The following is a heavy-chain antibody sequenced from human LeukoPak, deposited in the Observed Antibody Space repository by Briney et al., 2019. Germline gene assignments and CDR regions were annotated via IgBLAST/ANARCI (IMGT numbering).Heavy chain of an antibody. CDR2: ISYDGSNK. D-gene: IGHD2-15*01. CDR1: GFTFSSYA. Sequence: GGSLRLSCAASGFTFSSYAMHWVRQAPGKGLEWVAVISYDGSNKYYADSVKGRFTISRDNSKNTLYLQMNSLRAEDTAVYYCAKGCGGTCFSSFDLWGRGTLVTVSS. J-gene: IGHJ2*01. V-gene: IGHV3-30-3*01. CDR3: AKGCGGTCFSSFDL.